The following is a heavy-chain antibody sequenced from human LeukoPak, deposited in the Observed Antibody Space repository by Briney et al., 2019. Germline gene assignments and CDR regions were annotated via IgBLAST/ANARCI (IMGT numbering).Heavy chain of an antibody. Sequence: GGSLRLSCAASGATFSSYIMNWVRQAPGKGLEWVSYITSSSSTIYYADSVKGRFTISRDNAKNSLYLQMNSLRDEDTAVYYCARPRYYYDSSGYRHFDCWGQGTLVTVSS. CDR2: ITSSSSTI. J-gene: IGHJ4*02. V-gene: IGHV3-48*02. CDR3: ARPRYYYDSSGYRHFDC. CDR1: GATFSSYI. D-gene: IGHD3-22*01.